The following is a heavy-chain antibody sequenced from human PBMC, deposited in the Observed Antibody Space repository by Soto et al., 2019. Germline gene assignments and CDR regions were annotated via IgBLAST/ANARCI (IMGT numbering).Heavy chain of an antibody. CDR1: GFTFSSYA. CDR2: ISGSGGST. CDR3: AKEFYYDILTGYVDY. V-gene: IGHV3-23*01. J-gene: IGHJ4*02. Sequence: GGSLRPSCAASGFTFSSYAMSWVRQAPGKGLEWVSAISGSGGSTYYADSVKGRFTISRDNSKNTLYLQMNSLRAEDTAVYYCAKEFYYDILTGYVDYWGQGTLVTVSS. D-gene: IGHD3-9*01.